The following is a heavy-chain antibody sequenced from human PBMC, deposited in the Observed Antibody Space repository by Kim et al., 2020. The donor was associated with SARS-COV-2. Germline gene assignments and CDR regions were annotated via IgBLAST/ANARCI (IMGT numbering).Heavy chain of an antibody. D-gene: IGHD6-13*01. CDR2: FDPEDGET. CDR3: ATIPAWIAAATKGGYFQH. J-gene: IGHJ1*01. Sequence: ASVKVSCKVSGYTLTELSMHWVRQAPGKGLEWMGGFDPEDGETIYAQKFQGRVTMTEDTSTDPAYMELSSLRSEDTAVYYCATIPAWIAAATKGGYFQHWGQGTLVTVSS. V-gene: IGHV1-24*01. CDR1: GYTLTELS.